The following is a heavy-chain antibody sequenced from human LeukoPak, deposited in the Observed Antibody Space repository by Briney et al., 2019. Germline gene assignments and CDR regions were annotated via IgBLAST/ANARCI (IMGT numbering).Heavy chain of an antibody. Sequence: GGSLRLSCAASGFTVSSNYMSWVRQAPGKGLEWVSVIYSGGSTYYADSVKGRFTISRDNSKNTLYLQMNSLRAEDTAVYYCAKLRGFGELLNAFDIWGQGTMVTVSS. CDR2: IYSGGST. CDR3: AKLRGFGELLNAFDI. V-gene: IGHV3-53*05. CDR1: GFTVSSNY. J-gene: IGHJ3*02. D-gene: IGHD3-10*01.